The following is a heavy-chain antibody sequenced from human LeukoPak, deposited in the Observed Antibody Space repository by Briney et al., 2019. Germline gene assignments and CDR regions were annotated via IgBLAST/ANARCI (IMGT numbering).Heavy chain of an antibody. CDR1: GFTFDDYA. CDR3: AKPLGRVGATTDFDY. V-gene: IGHV3-9*01. Sequence: GGSLRLSCAASGFTFDDYAMHWVRQAPGKDLEWVSGISWNSGSIGYADSVKGRFTISRDNAKNSLYLQMNSLRAEDTALYYCAKPLGRVGATTDFDYWGQGTLVTVSS. D-gene: IGHD1-26*01. J-gene: IGHJ4*02. CDR2: ISWNSGSI.